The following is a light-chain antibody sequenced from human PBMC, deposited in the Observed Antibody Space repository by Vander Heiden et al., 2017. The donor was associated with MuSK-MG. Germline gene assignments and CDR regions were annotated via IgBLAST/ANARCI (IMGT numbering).Light chain of an antibody. V-gene: IGKV1-5*03. CDR1: QEIADW. J-gene: IGKJ1*01. CDR3: QQYNNSPAWT. Sequence: DIQMTQSPSTLSASVGDGVTITCRASQEIADWLAWYQQKPGKAPRLLIYRTFSLESGVPSRFTGNGYGTEFTLTISSLQPDDFATYYCQQYNNSPAWTFRQWTKVEIK. CDR2: RTF.